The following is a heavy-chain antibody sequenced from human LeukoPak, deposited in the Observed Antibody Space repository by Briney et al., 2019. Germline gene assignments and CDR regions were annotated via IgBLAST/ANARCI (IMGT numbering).Heavy chain of an antibody. Sequence: PGGSLRLSCAASGFTVSSNYMSWVRQAPGKGLEWVSYISSSGSIIYYADSVKGRFSISRDNAKNSLYLQMNSLRAEDTAVYYCAREYSGYDYLCFDYWGQGTLVTVSS. CDR1: GFTVSSNY. CDR3: AREYSGYDYLCFDY. V-gene: IGHV3-11*04. CDR2: ISSSGSII. D-gene: IGHD5-12*01. J-gene: IGHJ4*02.